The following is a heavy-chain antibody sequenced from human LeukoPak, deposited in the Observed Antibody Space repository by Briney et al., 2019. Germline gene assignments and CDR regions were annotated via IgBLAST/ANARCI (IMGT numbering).Heavy chain of an antibody. CDR3: AKDQSKWALLGRFDS. CDR1: GFTFSDYA. CDR2: ISGSGSST. V-gene: IGHV3-23*01. D-gene: IGHD1-26*01. Sequence: GGSLRLSCAASGFTFSDYAMSWVRQAPGKGLEWVSAISGSGSSTYYADSVKGRFTISRDNSKNTLYLQMNSLRAEDTAVYSCAKDQSKWALLGRFDSWGQGTLVTVSS. J-gene: IGHJ4*02.